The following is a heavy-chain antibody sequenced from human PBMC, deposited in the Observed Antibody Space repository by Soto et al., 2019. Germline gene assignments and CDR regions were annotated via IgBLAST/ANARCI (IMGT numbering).Heavy chain of an antibody. CDR3: ARDMVRGVINGYYYYGMDV. Sequence: ASVKVSCKASGYTFTGYYMHWVRQAPGQGLEWMGWINPNSGGTNYAQKFQGRVTMTRDTSISTAYMELSRLRSDDTAVYYCARDMVRGVINGYYYYGMDVWGQRTKVTGS. J-gene: IGHJ6*02. CDR2: INPNSGGT. V-gene: IGHV1-2*02. CDR1: GYTFTGYY. D-gene: IGHD3-10*01.